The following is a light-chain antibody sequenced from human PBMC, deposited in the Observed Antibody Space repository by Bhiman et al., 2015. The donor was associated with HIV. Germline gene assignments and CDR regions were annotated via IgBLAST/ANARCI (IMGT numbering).Light chain of an antibody. Sequence: QSVLTQPPSASGTPGQRVTISCSGSSSNIGTNTVNWYQQLPGTAPKLLIYRNNQRPSGVPDRFSGSKSGTSASLAISGLQAEDEADYYCSSYTTSSTVVFGGGTKLTVL. V-gene: IGLV1-44*01. J-gene: IGLJ2*01. CDR2: RNN. CDR3: SSYTTSSTVV. CDR1: SSNIGTNT.